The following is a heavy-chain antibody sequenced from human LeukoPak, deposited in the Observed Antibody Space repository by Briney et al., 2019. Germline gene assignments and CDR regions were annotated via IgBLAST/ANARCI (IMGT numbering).Heavy chain of an antibody. CDR1: GGSISSSSYY. V-gene: IGHV4-39*01. D-gene: IGHD5-12*01. CDR2: IYYSGST. Sequence: PSETLSLTCTVSGGSISSSSYYWGWIRQPPGKGLEWIGSIYYSGSTYYNPSLKSRVTISVDTSKNQFSLKLSSVTAADTAVYYCASQEGYSGYGGPFDYWGQGTLVTVSS. J-gene: IGHJ4*02. CDR3: ASQEGYSGYGGPFDY.